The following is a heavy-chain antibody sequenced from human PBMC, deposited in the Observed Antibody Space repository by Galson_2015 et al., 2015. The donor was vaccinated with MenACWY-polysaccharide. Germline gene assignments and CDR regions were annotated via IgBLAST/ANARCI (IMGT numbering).Heavy chain of an antibody. V-gene: IGHV3-23*01. Sequence: SLRLSCAISGFSLNDYALTWLRQTPGGGLQWVSTFSGVDGLTYYEDSVKGRFTISRDPSKDAVTLQMDSLRGDDSALYYCATSPNLFPPPIGRFFFPNWGQGTLVTVPS. J-gene: IGHJ4*02. CDR1: GFSLNDYA. CDR3: ATSPNLFPPPIGRFFFPN. CDR2: FSGVDGLT. D-gene: IGHD2/OR15-2a*01.